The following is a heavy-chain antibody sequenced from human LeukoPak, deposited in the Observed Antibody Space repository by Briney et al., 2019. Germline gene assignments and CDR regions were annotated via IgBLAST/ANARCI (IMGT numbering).Heavy chain of an antibody. V-gene: IGHV1-2*06. D-gene: IGHD3-10*01. J-gene: IGHJ4*02. CDR1: GYTFTGYY. CDR3: LVVSPSSVSYFDY. CDR2: INPNSGGT. Sequence: VSVKVSCKASGYTFTGYYMHWVRQAPGQGLEWMGRINPNSGGTNYAQKFQGRVTMTRDTSISTAYMELSRLRSDDTAVYYCLVVSPSSVSYFDYWGQGTLVTVSS.